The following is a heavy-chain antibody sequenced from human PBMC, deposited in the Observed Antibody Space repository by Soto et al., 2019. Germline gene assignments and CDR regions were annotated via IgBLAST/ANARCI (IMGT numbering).Heavy chain of an antibody. Sequence: QVQLVESGGGLVKPGGSLRISCAASGFTFSDYYMSWIRQAPGKGLEWVSYISSSGSTIYYADSVKGRFTISRDNAKNSLYLQMNSLRAEDTAVYYCARDKIRYCSSTSCYSGYFQHWGQGTLVTVSS. CDR3: ARDKIRYCSSTSCYSGYFQH. J-gene: IGHJ1*01. CDR2: ISSSGSTI. V-gene: IGHV3-11*01. D-gene: IGHD2-2*01. CDR1: GFTFSDYY.